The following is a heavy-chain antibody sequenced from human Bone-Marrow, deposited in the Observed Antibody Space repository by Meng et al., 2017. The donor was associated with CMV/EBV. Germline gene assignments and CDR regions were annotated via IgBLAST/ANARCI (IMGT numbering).Heavy chain of an antibody. J-gene: IGHJ6*02. Sequence: ASVKVSCKASGYTFTGYYMHWVRQAPGQGLEWMGWINPNSGGTNYAQKFQGRVTMTRDTSISTAYMELSRLRSDDTAVYYCAREPFGKSGDYYYYYGMDVWAQGTTVTVPS. CDR1: GYTFTGYY. D-gene: IGHD3-10*01. V-gene: IGHV1-2*02. CDR2: INPNSGGT. CDR3: AREPFGKSGDYYYYYGMDV.